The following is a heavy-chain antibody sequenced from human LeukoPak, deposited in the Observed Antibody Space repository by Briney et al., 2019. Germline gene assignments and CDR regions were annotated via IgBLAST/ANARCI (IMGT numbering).Heavy chain of an antibody. CDR1: GFTFSSYA. V-gene: IGHV3-9*01. Sequence: PGGSLRLSCAASGFTFSSYAMSWVRQAPGKGLEWVSGISWNSGSIGYADSVKGRFTISRDNAKNSLYLQMNSLRAEDTALYYCAKDIEYYGSGDYWGQGTLVTVSS. D-gene: IGHD3-10*01. CDR2: ISWNSGSI. CDR3: AKDIEYYGSGDY. J-gene: IGHJ4*02.